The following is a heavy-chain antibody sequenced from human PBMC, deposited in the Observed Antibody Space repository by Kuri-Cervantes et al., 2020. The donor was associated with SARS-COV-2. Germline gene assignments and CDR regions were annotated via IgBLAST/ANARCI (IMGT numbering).Heavy chain of an antibody. Sequence: SETLSLTCTVSGGSISSSSYYWGWIRQPPGKGLEWTGSIYYSGSTYYNPSLKSRVTISVDTSKNQFSLKLSSVTAADTAVYYCAMTVHDFWSGEFDYWGQGTLVTVSS. J-gene: IGHJ4*02. D-gene: IGHD3-3*01. CDR1: GGSISSSSYY. V-gene: IGHV4-39*07. CDR2: IYYSGST. CDR3: AMTVHDFWSGEFDY.